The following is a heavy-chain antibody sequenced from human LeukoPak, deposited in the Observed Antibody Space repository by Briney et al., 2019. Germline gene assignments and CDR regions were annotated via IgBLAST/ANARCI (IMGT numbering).Heavy chain of an antibody. CDR1: VYTFTGYY. J-gene: IGHJ6*02. V-gene: IGHV1-2*02. CDR3: ARAADTAMGGYYYYGMDV. D-gene: IGHD5-18*01. CDR2: INPNSGGT. Sequence: ASVKVSFKASVYTFTGYYMHWVRQAPGQGLEWMGWINPNSGGTNNAQKFQGRVPMTRDTSISTAYMELSRLRSDDTAVYYCARAADTAMGGYYYYGMDVWGQGTTVTVSS.